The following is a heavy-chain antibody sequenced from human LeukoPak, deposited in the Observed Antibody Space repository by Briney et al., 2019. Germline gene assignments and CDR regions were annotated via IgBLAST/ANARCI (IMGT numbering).Heavy chain of an antibody. CDR3: ARDYFENQPGYGDSHMDV. Sequence: SETLSLTCTVSGGSISTYYWSWIRQPPGKGLEWIGYIYTSGSTNYNPSLKSRVTISLDTSKNQFSLKLSSVTAADTAVYYCARDYFENQPGYGDSHMDVWGQGTTVTVSS. J-gene: IGHJ6*02. CDR1: GGSISTYY. D-gene: IGHD4-17*01. CDR2: IYTSGST. V-gene: IGHV4-4*09.